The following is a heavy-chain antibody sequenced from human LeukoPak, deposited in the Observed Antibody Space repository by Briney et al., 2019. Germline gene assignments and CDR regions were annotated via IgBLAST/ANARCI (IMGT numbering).Heavy chain of an antibody. D-gene: IGHD2-21*01. CDR3: AKGGKGFPLGLRFDS. Sequence: SETLSLTCTVSGGSISSDGYYWSWIRQHPGKGLEWIGYIYYSGSTDYNPSLKSRVTISVDTSKNQFSLKLTSLTAADTAVYYCAKGGKGFPLGLRFDSWGQGTLVSVSS. V-gene: IGHV4-31*03. CDR1: GGSISSDGYY. CDR2: IYYSGST. J-gene: IGHJ4*02.